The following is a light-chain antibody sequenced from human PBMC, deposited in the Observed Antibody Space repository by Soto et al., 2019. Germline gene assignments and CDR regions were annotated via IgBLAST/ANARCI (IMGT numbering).Light chain of an antibody. Sequence: DIVMTQSPATLSMSPGERATLSCRASQTINNNLAWNQQKPGQAPRLLIYGASTRATGIPDRFSGSGSGTEFTLTISSLQSEDFAVYYCQQYDKWPWTLGPGTKVEIK. CDR1: QTINNN. CDR2: GAS. CDR3: QQYDKWPWT. V-gene: IGKV3-15*01. J-gene: IGKJ1*01.